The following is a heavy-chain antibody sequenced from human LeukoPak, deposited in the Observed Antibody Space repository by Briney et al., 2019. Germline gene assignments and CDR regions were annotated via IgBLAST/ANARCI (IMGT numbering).Heavy chain of an antibody. V-gene: IGHV3-23*01. D-gene: IGHD3-10*01. Sequence: GGSLRLSCAASGFTFSSYAMSWVRQAPGKGLEWVSAISGGGGSTYYADSVKGRFTISRDNSKNTLYLQMNSLRAEDTAVYYCAKDPTLWFGELLFDYWGQGTLVTVSS. CDR1: GFTFSSYA. J-gene: IGHJ4*02. CDR3: AKDPTLWFGELLFDY. CDR2: ISGGGGST.